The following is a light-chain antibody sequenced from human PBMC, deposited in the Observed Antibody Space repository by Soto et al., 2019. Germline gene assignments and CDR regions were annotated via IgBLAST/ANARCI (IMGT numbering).Light chain of an antibody. CDR1: SGDVGGYNY. J-gene: IGLJ1*01. CDR3: CSYPGGPHV. Sequence: QSALTQPRSVSGSPGQSVSISCTGTSGDVGGYNYVSWYQQHPGKAPKLMISNVNKRPSGVPDRFSGSKSGNTASLTISGLQAEDDAYYYCCSYPGGPHVFGTGTQLTVL. CDR2: NVN. V-gene: IGLV2-11*01.